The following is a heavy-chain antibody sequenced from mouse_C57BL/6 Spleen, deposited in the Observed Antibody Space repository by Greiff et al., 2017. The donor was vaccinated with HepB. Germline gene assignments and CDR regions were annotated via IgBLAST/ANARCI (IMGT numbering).Heavy chain of an antibody. J-gene: IGHJ4*01. CDR2: INPGSGGT. CDR3: HITTVVANYYAMDY. V-gene: IGHV1-54*01. D-gene: IGHD1-1*01. CDR1: GYAFTNYL. Sequence: QVHVKQSGAELVRPGTSVKVSCKASGYAFTNYLIEWVKQRPGQGFEWIGVINPGSGGTNYNEKFKGKATLTADKSSSTAYMQLSSLTSEDSAVYFCHITTVVANYYAMDYWGQGTSVTVSS.